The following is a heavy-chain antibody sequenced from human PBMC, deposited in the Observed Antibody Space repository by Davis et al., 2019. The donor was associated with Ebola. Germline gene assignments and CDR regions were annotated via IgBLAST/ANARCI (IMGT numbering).Heavy chain of an antibody. J-gene: IGHJ4*02. CDR3: ARRGDYGDPSFDY. D-gene: IGHD4-17*01. CDR2: IYYSGST. CDR1: GGSISSSSYY. Sequence: PGGSLRLSCTVSGGSISSSSYYWGWIRQPPGKGLEWIGSIYYSGSTYYNPSLKSRVTISVDTSKNQFSLKLSSVTAADTAVYYCARRGDYGDPSFDYWGQGTLVTVSS. V-gene: IGHV4-39*01.